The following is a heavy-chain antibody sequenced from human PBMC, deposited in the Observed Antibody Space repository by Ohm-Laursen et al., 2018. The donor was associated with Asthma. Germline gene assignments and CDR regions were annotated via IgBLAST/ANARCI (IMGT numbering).Heavy chain of an antibody. CDR3: ARADSSNWDFDY. V-gene: IGHV3-30-3*01. CDR1: GFTFSSNA. J-gene: IGHJ4*02. D-gene: IGHD6-13*01. Sequence: RSLRLSCAASGFTFSSNAMHWVRQAPGKGLEWVAVISKDGSNKYYAESVKGRFTISRDNAKNSLYLQMNNLRDEDTAVYYCARADSSNWDFDYWGPGTQVTVSS. CDR2: ISKDGSNK.